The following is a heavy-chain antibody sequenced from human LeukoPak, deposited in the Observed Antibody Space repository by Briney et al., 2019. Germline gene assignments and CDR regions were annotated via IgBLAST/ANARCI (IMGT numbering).Heavy chain of an antibody. CDR2: MSGSGGRT. CDR3: AKVGSGYNSSFDY. D-gene: IGHD3-22*01. V-gene: IGHV3-23*01. Sequence: GGSLRLSCAASGFTFSSYAMSGVRQAPPRGLECVSTMSGSGGRTDSADSVRGRFTISRDNSKNTMYMQMNTLRAEDTDVSYCAKVGSGYNSSFDYWGQGTLVTVSS. J-gene: IGHJ4*02. CDR1: GFTFSSYA.